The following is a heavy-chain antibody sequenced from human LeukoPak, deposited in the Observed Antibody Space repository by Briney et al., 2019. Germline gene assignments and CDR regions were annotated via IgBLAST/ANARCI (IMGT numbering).Heavy chain of an antibody. CDR2: INPSGGST. V-gene: IGHV1-46*01. D-gene: IGHD3-16*01. Sequence: ASVTVSFKASGYTFTSYYMHWVRQAPGQGLEWLGIINPSGGSTSYAQKFQGRVTMTRDTSTSTVYMELSSLRSEDTAVYYCARCLMGELTPFDYWGQGTLVTVSS. J-gene: IGHJ4*02. CDR1: GYTFTSYY. CDR3: ARCLMGELTPFDY.